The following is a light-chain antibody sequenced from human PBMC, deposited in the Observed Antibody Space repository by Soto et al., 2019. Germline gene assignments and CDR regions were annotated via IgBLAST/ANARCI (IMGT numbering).Light chain of an antibody. CDR2: EVN. Sequence: QSALTQPASVSGSPGQSITVSCTGTNSDVGRYNLVSWYQQHPGKAPKLIISEVNERPSGVSDRFSGSKSGNTASLTISGLQSEDEADYYCCSYAGRDTVVFGGGTKLTVL. CDR3: CSYAGRDTVV. V-gene: IGLV2-23*02. J-gene: IGLJ3*02. CDR1: NSDVGRYNL.